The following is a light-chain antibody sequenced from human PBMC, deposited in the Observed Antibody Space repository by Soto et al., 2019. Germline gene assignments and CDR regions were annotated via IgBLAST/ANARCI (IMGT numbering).Light chain of an antibody. V-gene: IGKV2-28*01. CDR2: SAS. CDR3: VQARQIPA. J-gene: IGKJ4*01. CDR1: QSLLHSNGYNY. Sequence: DIVMTQSPLSLSVTPGEPASISCRSSQSLLHSNGYNYSDWYLQKPGHSPQPLIYSASNRAYGVTDRISGSGSGTDFTLKSTRVEAEDVEVYYCVQARQIPAFGGGTKVEI.